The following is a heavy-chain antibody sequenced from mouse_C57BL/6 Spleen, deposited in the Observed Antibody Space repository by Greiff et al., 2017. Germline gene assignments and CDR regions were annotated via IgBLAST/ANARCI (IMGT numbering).Heavy chain of an antibody. CDR2: IHPNSGST. Sequence: VQLQQPGAELVKPGASVTLSCKASGYTFTSYWMHWVKQRPGQGLEWIGMIHPNSGSTNYNEKFKSKATLTVDKSSSTAYMQLSSLTSEDSAVYYCATPTGTGYFDVWGTGTTVTVSS. CDR3: ATPTGTGYFDV. D-gene: IGHD4-1*02. CDR1: GYTFTSYW. V-gene: IGHV1-64*01. J-gene: IGHJ1*03.